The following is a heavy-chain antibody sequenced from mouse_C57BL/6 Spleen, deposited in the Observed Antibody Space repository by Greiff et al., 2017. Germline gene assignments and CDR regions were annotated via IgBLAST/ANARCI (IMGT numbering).Heavy chain of an antibody. Sequence: QVQLQQSGPELVKPGASVKISCKASGYAFSSSWMNWVKQRPGKGLEWIGRIYPGDGDTNYNGKFKGKATLTADKSSSTAYMQLSSLTSEDSAVYFCARYVYDAQYSFDYWGQGTTLTVSS. V-gene: IGHV1-82*01. CDR3: ARYVYDAQYSFDY. CDR1: GYAFSSSW. J-gene: IGHJ2*01. CDR2: IYPGDGDT. D-gene: IGHD2-12*01.